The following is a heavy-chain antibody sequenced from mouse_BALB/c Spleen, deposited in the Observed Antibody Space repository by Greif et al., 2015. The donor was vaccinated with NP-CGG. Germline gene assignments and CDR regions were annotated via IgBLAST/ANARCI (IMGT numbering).Heavy chain of an antibody. D-gene: IGHD1-1*01. CDR3: ARSGGSSPWFAY. V-gene: IGHV5-17*02. CDR2: ISSGSSTI. CDR1: GFTFSSFG. J-gene: IGHJ3*01. Sequence: EVHLVESGGGLVQPGGSRKLSCAASGFTFSSFGMHWVRQAPEKGLEWVAYISSGSSTIYYADTVKGRFTISRDNPKNTLFLQMTSLRSEDTAMYYCARSGGSSPWFAYWGQGTLVTVSA.